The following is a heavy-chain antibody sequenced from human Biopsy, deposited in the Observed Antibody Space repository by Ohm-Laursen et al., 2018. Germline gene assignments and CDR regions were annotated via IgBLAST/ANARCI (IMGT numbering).Heavy chain of an antibody. Sequence: GTLSLTCTVSGGSFTGHYWSWIRQPPGKGLEWIGHISYTGYTSYNASLKSRVTISVDTSRNHFPLRLSSLTAADTAVYYCARGSNDFGGLYFHRWGQGTLLTVSS. CDR1: GGSFTGHY. D-gene: IGHD4-23*01. V-gene: IGHV4-59*11. CDR3: ARGSNDFGGLYFHR. J-gene: IGHJ4*02. CDR2: ISYTGYT.